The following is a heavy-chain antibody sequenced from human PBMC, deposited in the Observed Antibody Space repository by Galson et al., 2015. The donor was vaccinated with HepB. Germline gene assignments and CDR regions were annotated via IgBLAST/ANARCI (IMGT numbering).Heavy chain of an antibody. J-gene: IGHJ3*01. V-gene: IGHV3-48*03. CDR2: ISTTGTNI. CDR3: ATTLFGSGAYWTFDL. CDR1: GLSFSSKT. Sequence: SLRLSCAASGLSFSSKTMNWVRKVPGKGLQWVAYISTTGTNIHYAESVKGRFTTTRDNAKNTVFLQMNSMRAEDTALYYGATTLFGSGAYWTFDLWGLGTLVTVSS. D-gene: IGHD2-21*01.